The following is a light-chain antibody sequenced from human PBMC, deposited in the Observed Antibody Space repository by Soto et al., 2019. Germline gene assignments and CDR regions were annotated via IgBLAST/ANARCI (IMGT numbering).Light chain of an antibody. Sequence: DIQMTQSPTTLSASVGDRVTITCRASQSLNSWLAWYQQKPGKAPKLLSHKASSLGSGVPSRFRGRGSGTEFTLTISSLQPDDFATYYCQQYNTYPLTVGGGTKVEIK. CDR1: QSLNSW. CDR3: QQYNTYPLT. J-gene: IGKJ4*01. CDR2: KAS. V-gene: IGKV1-5*03.